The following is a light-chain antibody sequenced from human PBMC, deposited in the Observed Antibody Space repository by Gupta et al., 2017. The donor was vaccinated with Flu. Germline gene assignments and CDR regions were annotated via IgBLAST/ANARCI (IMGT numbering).Light chain of an antibody. CDR2: DVS. V-gene: IGKV1-33*01. Sequence: DIQMTQSPSSLSASIGDRVAITCQASQDITNYLNWYQQKPGKAPNLLIYDVSNLQTGVPSRFRGSGSGTDFSLTISSLQPEDIATYYCQQYDTLPDTFGQGTRLEI. J-gene: IGKJ2*01. CDR1: QDITNY. CDR3: QQYDTLPDT.